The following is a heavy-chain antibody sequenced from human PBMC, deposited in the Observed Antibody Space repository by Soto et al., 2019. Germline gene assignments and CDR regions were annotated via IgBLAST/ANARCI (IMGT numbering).Heavy chain of an antibody. V-gene: IGHV3-21*06. Sequence: GGSLSLSCAASGFTFTRYSMNWVRQAPGKGLEWVSSISRTTNYIYYGDSMKGRFTISRDNAKNSLYLEMNSLRAEYTAVYYCARESEDLTSNFDYWGQGTLVTVSS. CDR2: ISRTTNYI. J-gene: IGHJ4*02. CDR1: GFTFTRYS. CDR3: ARESEDLTSNFDY.